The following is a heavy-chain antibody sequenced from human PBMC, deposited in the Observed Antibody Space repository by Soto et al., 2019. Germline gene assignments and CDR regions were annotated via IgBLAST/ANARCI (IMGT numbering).Heavy chain of an antibody. CDR1: GGSISSGEYY. D-gene: IGHD5-18*01. J-gene: IGHJ5*02. Sequence: QVQLQESGPGLVKPSQTLSLTCTVSGGSISSGEYYWSWIRQPPGKGLEWIGYIYYSGSTYYNPSLKSRVTISVDTSKNQFSLKLSSVTAADTAVYYCARGGTAMVRGGWFDPWGQGTLVTVSS. V-gene: IGHV4-30-4*01. CDR2: IYYSGST. CDR3: ARGGTAMVRGGWFDP.